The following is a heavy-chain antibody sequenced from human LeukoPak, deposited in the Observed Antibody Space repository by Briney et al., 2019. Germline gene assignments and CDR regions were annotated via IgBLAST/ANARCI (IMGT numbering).Heavy chain of an antibody. D-gene: IGHD1-26*01. CDR2: ISSSSSYI. CDR1: GFTFSSYS. CDR3: ARAIVGATAPGY. J-gene: IGHJ4*02. V-gene: IGHV3-21*01. Sequence: GGSLRLSCAASGFTFSSYSMNWVRQAPGKGLEWVSSISSSSSYIYYADSVKGRFTISRDNAKSSLYLQMNSLRAEDTAVYYCARAIVGATAPGYWGQGTRVTVSS.